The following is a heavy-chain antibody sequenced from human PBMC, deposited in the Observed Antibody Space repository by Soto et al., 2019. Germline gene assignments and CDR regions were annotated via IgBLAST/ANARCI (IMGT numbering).Heavy chain of an antibody. Sequence: GASVKVSCKASGGTFSSYTISWVRQAPGQGLEWMGRIIPILGIANYAQKFQGRVTITADKSTSTAYMELSSLRSEDTAVYYCARVIPNTFGGVIGTLGWFDPWGQGTLVTVSS. D-gene: IGHD3-16*02. J-gene: IGHJ5*02. CDR1: GGTFSSYT. CDR2: IIPILGIA. CDR3: ARVIPNTFGGVIGTLGWFDP. V-gene: IGHV1-69*02.